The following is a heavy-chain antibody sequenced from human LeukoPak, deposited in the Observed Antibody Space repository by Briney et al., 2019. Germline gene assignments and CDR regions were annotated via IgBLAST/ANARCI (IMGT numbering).Heavy chain of an antibody. Sequence: SETLSLTCTVSGGSISSSSYYWGWIRQPPGKGLEWIGSIYYSGSTYYNPSLKSRVTISVDTSKNQFSLKLSSVTAADTAVYYCARTYYYYYYMDVWGKGTTVTISS. V-gene: IGHV4-39*01. CDR3: ARTYYYYYYMDV. J-gene: IGHJ6*03. CDR1: GGSISSSSYY. CDR2: IYYSGST.